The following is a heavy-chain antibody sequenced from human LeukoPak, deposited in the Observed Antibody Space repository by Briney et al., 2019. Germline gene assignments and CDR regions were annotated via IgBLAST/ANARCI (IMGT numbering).Heavy chain of an antibody. D-gene: IGHD2-15*01. CDR3: ARGFRYCSGGSCSYYFDY. CDR2: IYYSGST. CDR1: GDSISSSSFY. Sequence: SETLSLTCTVSGDSISSSSFYWGWIRQPPGKGLEWIATIYYSGSTYYNSSLKSRVTISVDTSKNQFSLKLSSVTAADTAVYYCARGFRYCSGGSCSYYFDYWGQGTLVTVSS. J-gene: IGHJ4*02. V-gene: IGHV4-39*07.